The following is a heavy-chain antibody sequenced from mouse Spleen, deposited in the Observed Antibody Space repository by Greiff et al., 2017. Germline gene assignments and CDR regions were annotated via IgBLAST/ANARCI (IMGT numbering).Heavy chain of an antibody. CDR2: ISYDGSN. J-gene: IGHJ1*01. Sequence: EVQLQASGPGLVKPSQSLSLTCSVTGYSITSGYYWNWIRQFPGNKLEWMGYISYDGSNNYNPSLKNRISITRDTSKNQFFLKLNSVTTEDTATYYCARDRYGYDWYFDVWGAGTTVTVSS. V-gene: IGHV3-6*01. D-gene: IGHD2-2*01. CDR3: ARDRYGYDWYFDV. CDR1: GYSITSGYY.